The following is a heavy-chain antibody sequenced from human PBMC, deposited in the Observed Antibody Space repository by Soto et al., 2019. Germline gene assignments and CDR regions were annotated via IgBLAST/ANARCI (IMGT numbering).Heavy chain of an antibody. CDR2: INHSGST. CDR1: GGSFSGYY. D-gene: IGHD3-3*01. J-gene: IGHJ4*02. CDR3: ARGGLITIFGVVIPFDS. Sequence: QVQLQQWGAGLLKPSETLSLTCAVYGGSFSGYYWSWIRQPPGKGLEWIGEINHSGSTNYNPSLKSRVTISIDTSKNQFSLKLSSVTAADTAVYYCARGGLITIFGVVIPFDSWGQGTLVTVSS. V-gene: IGHV4-34*01.